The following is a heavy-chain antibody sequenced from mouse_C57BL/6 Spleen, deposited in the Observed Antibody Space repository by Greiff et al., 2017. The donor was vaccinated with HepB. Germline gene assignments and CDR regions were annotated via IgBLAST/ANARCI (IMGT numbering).Heavy chain of an antibody. V-gene: IGHV1-82*01. Sequence: VQLQQSGPELVKPGASVKISCKASGYAFSSSWMNWVKQRPGKGLEWIGRIYPGDGDTNYTGKFKGKATLTADKSSSTAYMQLSSLTSADSAVYFCARERTVTGYAMDYWGQGTSVTVSS. CDR2: IYPGDGDT. CDR1: GYAFSSSW. D-gene: IGHD4-1*01. J-gene: IGHJ4*01. CDR3: ARERTVTGYAMDY.